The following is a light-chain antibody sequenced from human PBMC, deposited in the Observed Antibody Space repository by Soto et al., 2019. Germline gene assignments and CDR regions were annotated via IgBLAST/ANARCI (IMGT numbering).Light chain of an antibody. Sequence: QSVLTQPPSVSGAPGQRVTISCTVSSSNIGAGYDVHWYQQLPGTAPKLLIYGNSNRPSGVPDRFSGSKSGTSASLAITGFQAEDEADYYCQSYDSSLSVVFGGGTKLTVL. CDR2: GNS. J-gene: IGLJ2*01. V-gene: IGLV1-40*01. CDR1: SSNIGAGYD. CDR3: QSYDSSLSVV.